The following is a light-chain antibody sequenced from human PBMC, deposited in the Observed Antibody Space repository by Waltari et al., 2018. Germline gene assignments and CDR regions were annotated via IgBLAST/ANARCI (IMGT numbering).Light chain of an antibody. V-gene: IGKV3-15*01. CDR1: QSVDSN. CDR3: QQYNNWVS. J-gene: IGKJ4*01. CDR2: GAS. Sequence: EIVMTQPPATLSVSPGERAALSCRASQSVDSNLAWYQQKPGQAPRLLIYGASTRATGIPARFSGSGSGTEFTLTISSLLSEDFAVYYCQQYNNWVSFGGGTKVEIK.